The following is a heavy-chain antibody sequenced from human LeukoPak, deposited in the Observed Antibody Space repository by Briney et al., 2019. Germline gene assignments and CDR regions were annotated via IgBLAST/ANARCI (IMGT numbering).Heavy chain of an antibody. D-gene: IGHD4-17*01. V-gene: IGHV3-21*04. CDR3: AKGPVTTVTNFDY. CDR1: GFTFSSYS. CDR2: ISSSSSYI. Sequence: GGSLRLSCAASGFTFSSYSMNWVRQAPGKGLEWVSSISSSSSYIYYADSVKGRFTISRDNAKNTLYLQMNSLRAEDTGVYYCAKGPVTTVTNFDYWGQGTLVTVSS. J-gene: IGHJ4*02.